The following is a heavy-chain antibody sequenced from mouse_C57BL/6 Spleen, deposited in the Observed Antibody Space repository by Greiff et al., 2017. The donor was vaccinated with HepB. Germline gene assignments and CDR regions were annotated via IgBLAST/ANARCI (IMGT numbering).Heavy chain of an antibody. Sequence: EVMLVESGGGLVQPGGSMKLSCVASGFTFSNYWMNWVRQSPEKGLEWVAQIRLKSDNYATHYAESVKGRFTISRDDSKSSVYLQMNNLRAEDTGIYYCTKADYLYAMDYWGQGTSVTVSS. CDR3: TKADYLYAMDY. CDR2: IRLKSDNYAT. J-gene: IGHJ4*01. D-gene: IGHD2-4*01. CDR1: GFTFSNYW. V-gene: IGHV6-3*01.